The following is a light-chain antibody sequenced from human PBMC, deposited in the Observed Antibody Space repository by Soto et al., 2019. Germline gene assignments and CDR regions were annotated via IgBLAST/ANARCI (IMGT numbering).Light chain of an antibody. CDR2: EVS. CDR3: SSYTSSSTYV. CDR1: SSDVGGYNY. J-gene: IGLJ1*01. V-gene: IGLV2-14*01. Sequence: QSVLTQPASVSGSPGQSITISCTGTSSDVGGYNYVSWYQQHPGKAPKLMIYEVSNRPSGVSNRFSGSKSGNTASLTISGLQADDEAHYYCSSYTSSSTYVFANGTKVTVL.